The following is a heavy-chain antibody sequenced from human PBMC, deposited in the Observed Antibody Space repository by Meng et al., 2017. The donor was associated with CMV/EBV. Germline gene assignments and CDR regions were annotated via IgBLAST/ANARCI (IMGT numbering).Heavy chain of an antibody. Sequence: QAQVVHAGAEVKDPGSSGKVSCKATGATFSSYAISWVRQAPGQGLEWMGGIIPIFGTANYAQKFQGRVTITADESTSTAYMELSSLRSDDTAVYYCAREVDDYGDGWYFDLWGRGTLVTVSS. V-gene: IGHV1-69*12. J-gene: IGHJ2*01. D-gene: IGHD4-17*01. CDR3: AREVDDYGDGWYFDL. CDR2: IIPIFGTA. CDR1: GATFSSYA.